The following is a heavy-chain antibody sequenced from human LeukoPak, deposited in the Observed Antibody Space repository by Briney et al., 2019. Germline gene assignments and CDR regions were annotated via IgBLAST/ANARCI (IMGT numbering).Heavy chain of an antibody. CDR2: MNPNSGNT. V-gene: IGHV1-8*01. Sequence: VASVKVSCKASGYTFTSYDINWVRQATGQGLEWMGWMNPNSGNTGYAQKFQGRVTMTRNTSINTAYMELSSLRSEDTAVYYCVRGLFTTVADYWGQGTLVTVSS. D-gene: IGHD4-23*01. CDR3: VRGLFTTVADY. CDR1: GYTFTSYD. J-gene: IGHJ4*02.